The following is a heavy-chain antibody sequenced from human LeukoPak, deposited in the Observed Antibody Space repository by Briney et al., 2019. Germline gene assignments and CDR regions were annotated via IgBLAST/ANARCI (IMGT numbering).Heavy chain of an antibody. Sequence: GGSLRLSCTVSGFTVSSNSMSWVRQAPGKGLEWVSFIYSGGNTHNSDSVKGRFTISRDNSKNTLYLQMNTLRAEDTAVYYCARRAGAYSHPYDYWGQGTLVTVSS. CDR1: GFTVSSNS. CDR2: IYSGGNT. J-gene: IGHJ4*02. CDR3: ARRAGAYSHPYDY. V-gene: IGHV3-53*01. D-gene: IGHD4/OR15-4a*01.